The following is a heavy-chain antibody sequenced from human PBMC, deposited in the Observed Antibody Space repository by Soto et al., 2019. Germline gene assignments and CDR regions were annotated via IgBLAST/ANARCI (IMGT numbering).Heavy chain of an antibody. J-gene: IGHJ6*02. V-gene: IGHV3-30*03. CDR3: ARDDTDYYGMDV. Sequence: GGSLRLSCAAPGFNFSNYGMYWVRQAPGKGLEWVAVISHDESNKYYADSVKGRFTISRDNSKNTLYLQMNSLRAEDTAVYYCARDDTDYYGMDVWGLGTTVTVSS. CDR2: ISHDESNK. D-gene: IGHD3-9*01. CDR1: GFNFSNYG.